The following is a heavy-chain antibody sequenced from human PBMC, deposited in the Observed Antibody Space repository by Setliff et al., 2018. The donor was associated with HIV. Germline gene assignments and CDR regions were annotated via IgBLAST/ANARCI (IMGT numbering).Heavy chain of an antibody. CDR2: IKQDGSDK. CDR3: ADPPSGY. J-gene: IGHJ4*02. CDR1: GFAFSGHQ. V-gene: IGHV3-7*01. D-gene: IGHD3-10*01. Sequence: PGGSLRLSCAASGFAFSGHQMSWVRQAPGKGLEWVAKIKQDGSDKYYVDSVKGRFTISRDNAKNSLYLQMNSLRVEDTAVYYCADPPSGYWGQGTLVTVSS.